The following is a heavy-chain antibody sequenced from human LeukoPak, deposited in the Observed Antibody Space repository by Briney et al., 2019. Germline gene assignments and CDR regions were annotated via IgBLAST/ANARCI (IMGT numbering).Heavy chain of an antibody. CDR2: IYSSGST. CDR1: GGSISGYY. V-gene: IGHV4-4*07. J-gene: IGHJ4*02. D-gene: IGHD5-18*01. Sequence: SETLSLTCTVSGGSISGYYWSWIRQPAGKGLEWIWLIYSSGSTNYNPSLESRVTMSVDTFKHQFSLKLTSVTAADTAVYHCARDMHSFGYYFDYWGQGILVTVSS. CDR3: ARDMHSFGYYFDY.